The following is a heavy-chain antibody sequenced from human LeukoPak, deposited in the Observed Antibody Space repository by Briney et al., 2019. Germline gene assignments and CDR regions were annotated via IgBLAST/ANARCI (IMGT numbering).Heavy chain of an antibody. V-gene: IGHV4-34*01. CDR2: INHSGST. D-gene: IGHD3-22*01. CDR3: ARGRAYFCDSSGYLAY. J-gene: IGHJ4*02. CDR1: GGSFSGYY. Sequence: SETLSLTCAVYGGSFSGYYWSWIRQPPGKGLEWIGEINHSGSTNYNPSLKSRVTISVDTSKNQFSLKLSSVTAADTAVYYCARGRAYFCDSSGYLAYWGQGTLVTVSS.